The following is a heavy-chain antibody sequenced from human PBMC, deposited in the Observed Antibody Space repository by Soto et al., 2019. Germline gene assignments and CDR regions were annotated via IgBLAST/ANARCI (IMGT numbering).Heavy chain of an antibody. CDR2: INPIFGTP. Sequence: RASVKVSCKASGCTLSNYSMRWVRQAPGQGLEWMGGINPIFGTPNYAQKFQGRVTITADTSTNTAYMELHRLTSDDTAVDVCANDCRCFDYWGQGTLVTVSS. CDR1: GCTLSNYS. CDR3: ANDCRCFDY. J-gene: IGHJ4*02. D-gene: IGHD2-21*02. V-gene: IGHV1-69*06.